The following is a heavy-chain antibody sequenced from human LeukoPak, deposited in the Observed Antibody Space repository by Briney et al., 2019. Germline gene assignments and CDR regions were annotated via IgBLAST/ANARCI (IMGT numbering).Heavy chain of an antibody. CDR2: ISYDGSNK. CDR1: GFTFSSYG. D-gene: IGHD2-21*01. Sequence: GRSLRLSCAASGFTFSSYGMHWVRQAPGKGLEWVAVISYDGSNKYYVDSVKGRFTISRDNSKNTLYLQMNSLRAEDTAVYYCAKDVAGMDVWGQGTTVTVSS. V-gene: IGHV3-30*18. J-gene: IGHJ6*02. CDR3: AKDVAGMDV.